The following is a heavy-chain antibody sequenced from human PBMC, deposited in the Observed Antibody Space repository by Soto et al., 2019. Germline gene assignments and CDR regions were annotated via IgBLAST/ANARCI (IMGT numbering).Heavy chain of an antibody. CDR3: ADPADLDY. Sequence: EVQLEESGGGLVQPGGSLRLSCVASRFTFSRSWMAWVRQAPGKGLEWVASIKEDGSEKYYVDSVRGRFAISRDNAKNSLYLQMNSLRVEDTALYYCADPADLDYWGQGTPVTVSS. V-gene: IGHV3-7*01. CDR1: RFTFSRSW. J-gene: IGHJ4*02. CDR2: IKEDGSEK.